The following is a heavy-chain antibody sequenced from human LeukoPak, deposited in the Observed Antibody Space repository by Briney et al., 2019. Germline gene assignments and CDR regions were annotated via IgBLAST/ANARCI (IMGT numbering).Heavy chain of an antibody. J-gene: IGHJ4*02. D-gene: IGHD4-17*01. CDR3: ARDGHGDYGGDY. V-gene: IGHV1-18*01. Sequence: GASVKVSCKASGYTFSSYAISWVRQAPGQGLEWMGWISTYNGNTSYAQKLQGRVTMTTNTSTSSAYMELRSLRSDDTAVYYCARDGHGDYGGDYWGQGTLVTVSS. CDR1: GYTFSSYA. CDR2: ISTYNGNT.